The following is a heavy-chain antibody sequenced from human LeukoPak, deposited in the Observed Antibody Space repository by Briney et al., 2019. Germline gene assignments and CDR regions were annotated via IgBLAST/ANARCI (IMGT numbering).Heavy chain of an antibody. D-gene: IGHD3-9*01. CDR3: ARSLLSYDILTGYAEFDY. CDR2: IIPIFGTA. J-gene: IGHJ4*02. CDR1: GGTFISYA. Sequence: SVKDSCQASGGTFISYAISSVRQAAGQRLEGMGGIIPIFGTAKYAQKFQGRVTITADNSTSTDYMELSSLRSEDTAVYYCARSLLSYDILTGYAEFDYWGQGTLVTVSS. V-gene: IGHV1-69*06.